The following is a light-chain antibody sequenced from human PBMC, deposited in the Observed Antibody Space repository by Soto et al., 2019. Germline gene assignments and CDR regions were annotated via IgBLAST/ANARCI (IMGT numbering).Light chain of an antibody. CDR3: SSYTSSYSVV. Sequence: QSVLTQPASVSGSPGQSITISCTGTSSDVGGYNFVSWHQHHPGKAPKVMIYDVSNRPSGVSNRFSGSKSGNTASLTISGLQAEDEADYHCSSYTSSYSVVFGGGTKLTVL. CDR2: DVS. J-gene: IGLJ2*01. CDR1: SSDVGGYNF. V-gene: IGLV2-14*03.